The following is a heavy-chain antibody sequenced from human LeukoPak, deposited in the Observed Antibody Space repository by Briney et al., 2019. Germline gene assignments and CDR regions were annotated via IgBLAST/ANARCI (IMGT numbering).Heavy chain of an antibody. CDR2: IYYSGTT. J-gene: IGHJ6*03. D-gene: IGHD4-23*01. V-gene: IGHV4-59*01. Sequence: SETLSLTCTVSGGSISRYYWNWIRQPPGKGLEWIGYIYYSGTTNYNPSLKSRVTISVDTSKNQFSLKLSSVTAADTAVYYCARSLRWLGDYYYMDVWGKGTTVTISS. CDR3: ARSLRWLGDYYYMDV. CDR1: GGSISRYY.